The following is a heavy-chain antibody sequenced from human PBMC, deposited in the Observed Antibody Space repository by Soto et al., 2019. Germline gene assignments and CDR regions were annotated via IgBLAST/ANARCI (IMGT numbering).Heavy chain of an antibody. CDR3: AIYLVGRGKDAPAH. J-gene: IGHJ1*01. V-gene: IGHV3-23*01. Sequence: EVQLLESGGGLVQPGGSLRLSCAASGFTFGSYAMTWVRLPPGKGLEWVSGISINSNYRNYADVVKGRFTISRDDSKNMVYLQMNNLRADDTAVYYCAIYLVGRGKDAPAHWGQGTLVTVSS. CDR2: ISINSNYR. D-gene: IGHD3-10*01. CDR1: GFTFGSYA.